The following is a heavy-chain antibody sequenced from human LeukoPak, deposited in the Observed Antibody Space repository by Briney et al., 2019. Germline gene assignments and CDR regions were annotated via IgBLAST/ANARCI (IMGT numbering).Heavy chain of an antibody. J-gene: IGHJ6*02. CDR1: GFTFTKSA. CDR2: IVVGSGNT. V-gene: IGHV1-58*01. Sequence: ASVKVSCKASGFTFTKSAVQWVRQARGQRLECIGWIVVGSGNTNYAQKFQQRVTITRDMSTSTAYMELSSLRSEDTAVYYCAAVPTLRGYNYVYFSGMDVWGRGTTVTVSS. D-gene: IGHD5-18*01. CDR3: AAVPTLRGYNYVYFSGMDV.